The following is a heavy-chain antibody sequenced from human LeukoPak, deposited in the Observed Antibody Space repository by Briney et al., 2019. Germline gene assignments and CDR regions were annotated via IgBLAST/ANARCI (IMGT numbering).Heavy chain of an antibody. CDR1: GGSISSSSYY. CDR2: IYYSGST. V-gene: IGHV4-39*07. CDR3: ASAVGSPGRHYYYMDV. Sequence: PSETLSLTCTVSGGSISSSSYYWGWIRQPPGKGLEWIGSIYYSGSTNYNPSLKSRVTMSVETSKNQFSLKLSSVTAADTAVYYCASAVGSPGRHYYYMDVWGKGTTVTVSS. D-gene: IGHD1-26*01. J-gene: IGHJ6*03.